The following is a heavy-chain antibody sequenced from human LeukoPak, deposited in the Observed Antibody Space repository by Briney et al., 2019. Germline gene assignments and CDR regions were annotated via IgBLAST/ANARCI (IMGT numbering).Heavy chain of an antibody. CDR2: INPNSGGT. Sequence: ASVKVSCKASGYTFTGYYMHWVRQAPGQGLEWMGWINPNSGGTNYAQKFQGRVTMTRDTSISTAYMELSRLRSDDTAVYYCARDSRWLQFYYYYYYMDVWGKGATVTVSS. J-gene: IGHJ6*03. V-gene: IGHV1-2*02. CDR3: ARDSRWLQFYYYYYYMDV. CDR1: GYTFTGYY. D-gene: IGHD5-24*01.